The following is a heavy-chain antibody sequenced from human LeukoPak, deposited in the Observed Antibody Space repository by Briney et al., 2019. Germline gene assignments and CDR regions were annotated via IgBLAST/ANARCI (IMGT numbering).Heavy chain of an antibody. J-gene: IGHJ2*01. V-gene: IGHV1-69*02. D-gene: IGHD2-8*01. CDR3: ASGDCPNCVCPYYWYFDL. CDR1: GGTVSNYT. CDR2: IIPLLGIT. Sequence: SVKVSCKASGGTVSNYTIDWVRQAPGHGLEWMGRIIPLLGITNYAQKFQGRVTIIADTSTSTAYMELSSLRSEDTAVYYCASGDCPNCVCPYYWYFDLWGRGTLVTVSS.